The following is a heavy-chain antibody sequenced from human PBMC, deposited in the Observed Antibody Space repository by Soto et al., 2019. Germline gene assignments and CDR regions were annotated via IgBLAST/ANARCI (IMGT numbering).Heavy chain of an antibody. CDR2: ISSSSSYT. V-gene: IGHV3-11*05. CDR1: GFTFSDYY. Sequence: GGSLRLCCAASGFTFSDYYMSWIRQAPGKGLEWVSYISSSSSYTNYADSVKGRFTISRDNAKNSLYLQMNSLRAEDTAVYYCVRDRLDYGMDVWGQGTAVTVSS. CDR3: VRDRLDYGMDV. J-gene: IGHJ6*02. D-gene: IGHD3-9*01.